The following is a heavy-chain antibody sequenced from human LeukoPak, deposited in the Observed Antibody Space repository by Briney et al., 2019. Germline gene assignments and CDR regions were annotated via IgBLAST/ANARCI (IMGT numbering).Heavy chain of an antibody. D-gene: IGHD4-23*01. CDR1: GGTFSSYA. V-gene: IGHV1-69*04. Sequence: SVKVSCKASGGTFSSYAISWVRQAPGQGLEWMGRIIPIFGIANYAQKFQGRVTITADKSTSTAYMELSSLRSEDTAVYYCARVSGGNSDYWGQGTLVTVSS. J-gene: IGHJ4*02. CDR3: ARVSGGNSDY. CDR2: IIPIFGIA.